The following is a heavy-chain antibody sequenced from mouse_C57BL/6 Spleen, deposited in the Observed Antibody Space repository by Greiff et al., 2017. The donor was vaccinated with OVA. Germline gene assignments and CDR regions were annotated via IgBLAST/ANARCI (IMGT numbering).Heavy chain of an antibody. J-gene: IGHJ4*01. CDR1: GYSITSGYY. Sequence: ESGPGLVKPSQSLSLTCSVTGYSITSGYYWNWIRQFPGNKLEWMGYISYDGSNNYNPSLKNRISITRDTSKNQFFLKLNSVTTEDTATYYCARGRGYAMDYWGQGTSVTVSS. CDR2: ISYDGSN. D-gene: IGHD3-3*01. CDR3: ARGRGYAMDY. V-gene: IGHV3-6*01.